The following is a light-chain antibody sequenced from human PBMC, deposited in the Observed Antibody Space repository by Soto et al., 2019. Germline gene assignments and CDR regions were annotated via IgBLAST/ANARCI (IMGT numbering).Light chain of an antibody. CDR1: QSVSNNY. CDR3: QQLNSYPLT. V-gene: IGKV3D-20*02. Sequence: EIVLTQSPATLSLSPGERATLSCRASQSVSNNYLAWYQQKPGQAPRLLIYGASNRATGIPARFNGSGSGTDFTLTISGLQPDDFATYYCQQLNSYPLTFGGGTKVDIK. J-gene: IGKJ4*01. CDR2: GAS.